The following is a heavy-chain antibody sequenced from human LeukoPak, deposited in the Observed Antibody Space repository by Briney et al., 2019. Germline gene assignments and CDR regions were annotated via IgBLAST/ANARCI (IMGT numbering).Heavy chain of an antibody. D-gene: IGHD2-2*01. V-gene: IGHV1-18*01. CDR3: ARDREVLLCSSSTCYGSGMDV. J-gene: IGHJ6*04. Sequence: ASVEVSCKASGYTFTSYGISWARQAPGQGLEWMGWISTYNGNTKYAQNLQGRVTMTTDTSTSTAYMELRSLRSDDTAVYYCARDREVLLCSSSTCYGSGMDVWGKGTTVIVSS. CDR2: ISTYNGNT. CDR1: GYTFTSYG.